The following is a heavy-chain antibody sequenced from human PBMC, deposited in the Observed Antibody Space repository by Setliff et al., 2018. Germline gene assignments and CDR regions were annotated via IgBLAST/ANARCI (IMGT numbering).Heavy chain of an antibody. V-gene: IGHV3-7*01. CDR3: ATNPPKGPSGGYYYDDPYYYYMDV. D-gene: IGHD3-22*01. CDR2: IRQDGTNK. Sequence: PGESLKISCVASGFTISNYWMAWVRQAPGKGLEWVADIRQDGTNKYYVDSVKGRFTISRDNAKNSLYLQMNSLRAEDTAVYCCATNPPKGPSGGYYYDDPYYYYMDVWGKGTTVTVSS. CDR1: GFTISNYW. J-gene: IGHJ6*03.